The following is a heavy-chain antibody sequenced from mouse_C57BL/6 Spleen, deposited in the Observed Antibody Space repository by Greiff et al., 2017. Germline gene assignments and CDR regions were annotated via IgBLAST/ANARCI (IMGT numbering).Heavy chain of an antibody. Sequence: QVQLQQPGAELVKPGASVKLSCKASGYTFTGYWMHWVKQRPGQGLEWIGKIHPNSGSTNYNEKFKGKATLTVDKSSSTAYMQLSSLTSEDSAVYYCAGTTTRVGYDLDGWGTGTTVTVSS. J-gene: IGHJ1*03. CDR3: AGTTTRVGYDLDG. D-gene: IGHD1-1*01. CDR2: IHPNSGST. V-gene: IGHV1-64*01. CDR1: GYTFTGYW.